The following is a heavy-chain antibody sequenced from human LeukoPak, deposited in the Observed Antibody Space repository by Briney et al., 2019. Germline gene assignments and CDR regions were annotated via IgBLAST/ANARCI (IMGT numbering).Heavy chain of an antibody. CDR2: ISSSSSYI. D-gene: IGHD6-19*01. V-gene: IGHV3-21*04. CDR3: AKDQEGEAVAGTCFDY. Sequence: GGSLRLSCAASGFTFSSYSMNWVRQAPGKGLEWVSSISSSSSYIYYADSVKGRFTISRDNAKNSLYLQMNSLRAEDTAVYYCAKDQEGEAVAGTCFDYWGQGTLVTVSS. CDR1: GFTFSSYS. J-gene: IGHJ4*02.